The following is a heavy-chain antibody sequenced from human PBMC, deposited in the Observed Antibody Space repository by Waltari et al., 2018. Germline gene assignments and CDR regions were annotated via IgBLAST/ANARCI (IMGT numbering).Heavy chain of an antibody. D-gene: IGHD5-12*01. J-gene: IGHJ4*02. CDR2: ISYDGSNK. Sequence: QVQLVESGGGVVQPGRSLRLSCAASGFTFSSYGMHWVRQAPGKGLEWVAVISYDGSNKYYADSVKGRFTISRDNSKNTLYLQMNSLRAEDTAVYYCAKDQGRDGYNDYWGQGTLVTVSS. V-gene: IGHV3-30*18. CDR1: GFTFSSYG. CDR3: AKDQGRDGYNDY.